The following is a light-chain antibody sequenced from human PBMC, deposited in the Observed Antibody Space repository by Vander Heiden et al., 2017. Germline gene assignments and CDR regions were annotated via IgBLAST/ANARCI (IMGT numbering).Light chain of an antibody. V-gene: IGKV1-5*03. CDR3: QQFNSYPVT. J-gene: IGKJ1*01. CDR2: KAS. CDR1: QSISNY. Sequence: DIKVTQSPSTLSAAVGERVTITCRASQSISNYLAWYQQKPGKAPRLLIYKASCLESGVPLRFSGSGSGTEFTLTISSLQPDDFATYYCQQFNSYPVTFGQGTKVEIK.